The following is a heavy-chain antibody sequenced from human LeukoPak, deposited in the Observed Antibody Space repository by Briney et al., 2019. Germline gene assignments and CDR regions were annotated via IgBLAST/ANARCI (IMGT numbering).Heavy chain of an antibody. Sequence: GASVKVSCKASGGTFSSYAISWVRQAPGQGLEWMGGIIPIFGTANYAQKFQGRVTITADESTSTAYMELSSLRSEDTAVYYCASGYCSSTSCYTGAFDIWGQGTMVTVSS. V-gene: IGHV1-69*01. CDR2: IIPIFGTA. D-gene: IGHD2-2*02. CDR1: GGTFSSYA. J-gene: IGHJ3*02. CDR3: ASGYCSSTSCYTGAFDI.